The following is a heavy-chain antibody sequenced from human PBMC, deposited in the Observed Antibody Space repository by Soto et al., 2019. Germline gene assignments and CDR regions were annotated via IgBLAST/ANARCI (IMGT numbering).Heavy chain of an antibody. Sequence: SATLSLTCAVYGGSFSGYYWSWIRQPPGKGLEWIGEINHSGSTNYNPSLKSRVTISVDTPKNQFSLKLSSVTAADTAVYYCARGVSGSIYYYYYYMDVWGKGTTVTVSS. J-gene: IGHJ6*03. D-gene: IGHD3-10*01. CDR3: ARGVSGSIYYYYYYMDV. V-gene: IGHV4-34*01. CDR2: INHSGST. CDR1: GGSFSGYY.